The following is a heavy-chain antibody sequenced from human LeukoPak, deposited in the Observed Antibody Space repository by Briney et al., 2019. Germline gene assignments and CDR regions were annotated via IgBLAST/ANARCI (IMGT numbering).Heavy chain of an antibody. J-gene: IGHJ3*02. CDR3: ARDRDYAFDI. Sequence: GGSLRLSCAASGFTFSSYSMNWGRQAPGKGLEWVSYIICSTIYYADSVKGRFTISRDNAKNSLYLQMNSLRDEDAAVYYCARDRDYAFDIWGQGTMVTVSS. V-gene: IGHV3-48*02. CDR1: GFTFSSYS. CDR2: IICSTI. D-gene: IGHD3-10*01.